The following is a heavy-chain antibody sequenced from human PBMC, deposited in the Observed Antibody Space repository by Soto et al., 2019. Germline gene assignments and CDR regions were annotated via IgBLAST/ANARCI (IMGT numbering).Heavy chain of an antibody. CDR3: ATRSDYYYYGMDV. J-gene: IGHJ6*02. CDR2: IFHSGTT. CDR1: GASISSSY. D-gene: IGHD2-15*01. Sequence: SETLSLTCTVSGASISSSYWSWIRQSPGKGLEWIGYIFHSGTTNYNPSLKSRVTISVDTSKNQFSLKLSSVTAADTAVYYCATRSDYYYYGMDVWGQGTTVTVSS. V-gene: IGHV4-59*12.